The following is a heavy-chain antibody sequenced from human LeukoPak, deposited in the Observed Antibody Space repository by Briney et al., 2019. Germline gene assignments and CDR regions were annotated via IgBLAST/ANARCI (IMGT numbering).Heavy chain of an antibody. CDR2: ISDSSTDV. V-gene: IGHV3-21*01. Sequence: SGGSLRLSCAASGFTFTSFSMNWVRQAPGKGLEWVSSISDSSTDVYYADSVKGRFTISRDNAKNSLYLQMNSLRAEDTAVYYCTKDRFDYDSSGYPHDVWGQGTMVTVSS. CDR1: GFTFTSFS. CDR3: TKDRFDYDSSGYPHDV. D-gene: IGHD3-22*01. J-gene: IGHJ3*01.